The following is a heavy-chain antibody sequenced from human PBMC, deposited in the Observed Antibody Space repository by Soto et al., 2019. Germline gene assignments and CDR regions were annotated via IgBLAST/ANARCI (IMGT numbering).Heavy chain of an antibody. J-gene: IGHJ4*02. CDR3: TRGYTSSSDF. Sequence: GGSLRLSCATSGFTFSGSAIHWVRQASGKGLEWVGRIRSRSNSYATAYAASVKGRFTISRDESKNTAYLQMNSLKTEDTAVYYCTRGYTSSSDFWGQGTLVTVSS. V-gene: IGHV3-73*01. D-gene: IGHD6-13*01. CDR1: GFTFSGSA. CDR2: IRSRSNSYAT.